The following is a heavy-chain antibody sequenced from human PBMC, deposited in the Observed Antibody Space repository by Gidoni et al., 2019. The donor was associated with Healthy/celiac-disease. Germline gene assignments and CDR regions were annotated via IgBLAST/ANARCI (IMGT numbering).Heavy chain of an antibody. V-gene: IGHV4-61*02. CDR1: VGSISSGRYY. Sequence: QVQLQESGPGLVKPSQTLSLTFTVSVGSISSGRYYWSWIRQPAGKGLECIGRIYTSGSTNYNPSLKCRVTISVDTSKNQFSLKLSSVTAADTAVYYCARSRRGYYDSSGYVGYNWFDPWGQGTLVTVSS. D-gene: IGHD3-22*01. J-gene: IGHJ5*02. CDR2: IYTSGST. CDR3: ARSRRGYYDSSGYVGYNWFDP.